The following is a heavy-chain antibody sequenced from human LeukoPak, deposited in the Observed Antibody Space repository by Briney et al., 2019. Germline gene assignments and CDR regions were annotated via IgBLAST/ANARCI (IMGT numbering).Heavy chain of an antibody. CDR3: ARRGSHYDFWSGIAYYMDV. V-gene: IGHV4-59*01. D-gene: IGHD3-3*01. CDR2: IYYSGST. J-gene: IGHJ6*03. Sequence: PSETLSLTCTVSGGSISSYYWSWIRQPPGKGLEWIGYIYYSGSTNYNPSLKSRVTISADTSKNQFSLKLSSVTAADTAVYYCARRGSHYDFWSGIAYYMDVWGKGTTVTVSS. CDR1: GGSISSYY.